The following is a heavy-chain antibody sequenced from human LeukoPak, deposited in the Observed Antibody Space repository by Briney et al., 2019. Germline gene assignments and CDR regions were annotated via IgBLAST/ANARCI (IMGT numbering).Heavy chain of an antibody. J-gene: IGHJ4*02. V-gene: IGHV1-24*01. D-gene: IGHD3-16*01. CDR3: ATYEVGEYYFDY. Sequence: ASVKVSCKVSGYTLTELSMHWVRQAPGKGLEWMGGFDPEDGETIYAQKFQGRVTMTEDTSTDTAYMELSSLRSEDTAVYYCATYEVGEYYFDYWGQGTLVTVSS. CDR1: GYTLTELS. CDR2: FDPEDGET.